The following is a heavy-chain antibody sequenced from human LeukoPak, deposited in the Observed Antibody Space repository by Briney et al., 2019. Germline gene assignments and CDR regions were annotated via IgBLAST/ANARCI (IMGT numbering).Heavy chain of an antibody. CDR1: GFTFDDYG. Sequence: GGSLRLSCTASGFTFDDYGMSWVRQAPGKGLEWVSIISSGSSAIFSADALKGRFTISRDDAKNLLYLDMNSLRAEDTAVYYCARGHTAVTRHFDFWGQGTLVTVSS. D-gene: IGHD4-17*01. V-gene: IGHV3-21*01. CDR3: ARGHTAVTRHFDF. CDR2: ISSGSSAI. J-gene: IGHJ4*02.